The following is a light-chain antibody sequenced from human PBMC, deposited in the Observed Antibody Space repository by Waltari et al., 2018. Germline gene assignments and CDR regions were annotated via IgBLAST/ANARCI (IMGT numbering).Light chain of an antibody. CDR1: QSIASS. J-gene: IGKJ4*01. CDR3: QQRSNWPPT. V-gene: IGKV3-11*01. Sequence: EIVLTQSPATLSLSPGERATLSCRASQSIASSLAWYQQRPGQAPRLLIQDAFTRDTGIPARFSGSGSGTDFTLTISSLEPEDFAVYYCQQRSNWPPTFGGGSKVEI. CDR2: DAF.